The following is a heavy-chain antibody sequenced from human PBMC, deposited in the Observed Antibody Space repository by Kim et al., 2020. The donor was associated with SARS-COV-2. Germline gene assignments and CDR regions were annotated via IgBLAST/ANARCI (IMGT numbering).Heavy chain of an antibody. CDR2: ILRGGSST. J-gene: IGHJ4*02. V-gene: IGHV3-23*01. CDR1: GFTFSNFA. D-gene: IGHD2-2*03. Sequence: GGSLRLSCAASGFTFSNFAMNWVRQTPGKGLDWVSGILRGGSSTYYADSVKGRFTISRDNSKNILYLQMNSLRVEDTAVYYCAKDGWADWGQGTLVTVSS. CDR3: AKDGWAD.